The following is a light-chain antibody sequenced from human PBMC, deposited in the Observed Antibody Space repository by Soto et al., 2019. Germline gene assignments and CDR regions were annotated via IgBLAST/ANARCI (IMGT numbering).Light chain of an antibody. CDR1: QSVSTY. Sequence: EIVLTQSPATVSLSPGERATLSCGASQSVSTYLAWYQHKPGQAPRLLIYDASKRATGIPARFSGSGSGTDSTLTISSLDPEDFAVYYCLQRSNWPRTFGQGTKVDIK. CDR3: LQRSNWPRT. CDR2: DAS. J-gene: IGKJ1*01. V-gene: IGKV3-11*01.